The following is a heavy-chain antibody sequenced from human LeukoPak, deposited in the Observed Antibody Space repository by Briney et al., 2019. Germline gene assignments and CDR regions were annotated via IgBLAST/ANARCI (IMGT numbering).Heavy chain of an antibody. Sequence: SETLSLTCAVYGGSFSGYYWSWIRQPPGKGLEWIGEINHSGSTNYNPSLKSRVTISVDTSKNQFSLKLSSVTAADTAVYYCARHDPKSYYYDSSGYPRVGYFDYWGQGTLVTVSS. V-gene: IGHV4-34*01. CDR2: INHSGST. CDR1: GGSFSGYY. CDR3: ARHDPKSYYYDSSGYPRVGYFDY. D-gene: IGHD3-22*01. J-gene: IGHJ4*02.